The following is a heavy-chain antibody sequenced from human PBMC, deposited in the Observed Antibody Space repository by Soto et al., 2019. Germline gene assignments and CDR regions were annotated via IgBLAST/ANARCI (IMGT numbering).Heavy chain of an antibody. V-gene: IGHV3-15*07. D-gene: IGHD3-22*01. CDR1: GFTFSNAW. Sequence: PGGSLRLSCAASGFTFSNAWMNWVRQAPGKGLEWVGRIKSKTDGGTTDYAAPVKGRFTISRDNSKNTLYLQMNSLRAEDTAVYYCAVDTYYYDSSGYARGGYWGQGTLVTV. CDR2: IKSKTDGGTT. J-gene: IGHJ4*02. CDR3: AVDTYYYDSSGYARGGY.